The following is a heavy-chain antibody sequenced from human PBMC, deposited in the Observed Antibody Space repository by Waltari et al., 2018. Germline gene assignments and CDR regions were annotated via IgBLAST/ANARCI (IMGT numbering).Heavy chain of an antibody. J-gene: IGHJ4*02. CDR3: ARHGRIRAVALIDY. Sequence: QVQLQQWGAGLMKPSETLSLTGAFYGGSFSGYYWPWIRQPPGKGLEWIGEINDSGSTNYNSSLKTRVSISLDTSKNQFSLKLTSVTAADTALYYCARHGRIRAVALIDYWGQGTLVTVSS. CDR1: GGSFSGYY. D-gene: IGHD2-15*01. CDR2: INDSGST. V-gene: IGHV4-34*01.